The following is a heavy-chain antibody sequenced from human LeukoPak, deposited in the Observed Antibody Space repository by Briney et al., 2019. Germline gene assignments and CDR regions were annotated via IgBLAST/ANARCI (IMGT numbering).Heavy chain of an antibody. CDR1: GFTFSSYG. CDR3: AKDYLFQYGSGSYYPYCGLDV. Sequence: GRSLRLSCAASGFTFSSYGMHWVRQAPGKGLEWVAVISYDGSNKYYADSVKGRFTISSDNSKNTLYLQMNSLRAEDTAVYYCAKDYLFQYGSGSYYPYCGLDVWGKGTTVTVSS. V-gene: IGHV3-30*18. D-gene: IGHD3-10*01. CDR2: ISYDGSNK. J-gene: IGHJ6*04.